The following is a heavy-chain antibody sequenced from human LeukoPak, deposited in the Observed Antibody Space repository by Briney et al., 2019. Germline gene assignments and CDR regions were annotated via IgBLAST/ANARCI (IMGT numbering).Heavy chain of an antibody. CDR3: ARDTYETSGYYYGPFDY. CDR1: GFTFSSYW. V-gene: IGHV3-74*01. J-gene: IGHJ4*02. Sequence: GGSLRLSCAASGFTFSSYWMHWVRQAPGKGLMWVSHINTDGSSTSYADSVKGRFTISRDNAKNTLNLQMNSLRAEDTAVYHCARDTYETSGYYYGPFDYWGQGTLITVSS. D-gene: IGHD3-22*01. CDR2: INTDGSST.